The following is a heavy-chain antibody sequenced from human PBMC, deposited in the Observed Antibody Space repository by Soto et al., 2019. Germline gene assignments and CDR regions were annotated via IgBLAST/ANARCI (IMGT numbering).Heavy chain of an antibody. Sequence: PSETLSLTCTVSGGSISSSSYYWGWIRQPPGKGLEWIGSIYYSGSTYYNPSLKSRVTISVDTSKNQFSLKLSSVTAADTAVYYCARTIMITFGGVIAPHYFDYWGQGTLVTVSS. CDR3: ARTIMITFGGVIAPHYFDY. J-gene: IGHJ4*02. V-gene: IGHV4-39*01. D-gene: IGHD3-16*02. CDR2: IYYSGST. CDR1: GGSISSSSYY.